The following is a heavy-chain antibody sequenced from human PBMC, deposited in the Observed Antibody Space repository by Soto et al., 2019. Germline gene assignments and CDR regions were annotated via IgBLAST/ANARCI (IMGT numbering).Heavy chain of an antibody. V-gene: IGHV3-9*01. CDR3: AKADSYSRSFGMDV. J-gene: IGHJ6*02. CDR1: GFTFDDYA. Sequence: GGSLRLSCAASGFTFDDYAMHWVRQAPGKGLEWVSGISWNSGSIGYADSVKGRFTISRDNAKNSLYLQMNSLRAEDTALYYCAKADSYSRSFGMDVWGQGTKVTVSS. D-gene: IGHD6-6*01. CDR2: ISWNSGSI.